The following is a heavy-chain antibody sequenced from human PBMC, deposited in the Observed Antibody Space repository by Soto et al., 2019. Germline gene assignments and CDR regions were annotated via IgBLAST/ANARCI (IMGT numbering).Heavy chain of an antibody. CDR2: ISGGGDRT. V-gene: IGHV3-23*01. CDR1: GFSFSSYA. CDR3: AKASRGPLSSRSSDANHFDS. J-gene: IGHJ4*02. Sequence: AQLLESGGSLVQPGGSLRLSCAASGFSFSSYAMNWVRQAPGKGLEWVSIISGGGDRTYYADSVKGRFTISRDNSKKTLYLQMNSLRAEDTAVYHCAKASRGPLSSRSSDANHFDSWGQGTLVTVSS. D-gene: IGHD6-13*01.